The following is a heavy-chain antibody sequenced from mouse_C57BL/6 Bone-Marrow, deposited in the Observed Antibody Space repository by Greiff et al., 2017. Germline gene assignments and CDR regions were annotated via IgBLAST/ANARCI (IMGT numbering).Heavy chain of an antibody. Sequence: VQLQQPGAELVKPGASVKLSCTASGYTFTSYGMHWVRQRPGQGLEWIGMIHPNGGSTNYNEKFKSKSTLTVDKSSSTTYMQLSSLTSEDSAVYYCARCGYFDYWGQGTTLTVSS. CDR1: GYTFTSYG. V-gene: IGHV1-64*01. CDR2: IHPNGGST. J-gene: IGHJ2*01. CDR3: ARCGYFDY.